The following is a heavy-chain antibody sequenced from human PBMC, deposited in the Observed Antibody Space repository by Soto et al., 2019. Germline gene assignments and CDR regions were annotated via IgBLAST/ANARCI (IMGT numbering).Heavy chain of an antibody. CDR2: IWYDGSQQ. J-gene: IGHJ4*02. V-gene: IGHV3-33*01. Sequence: QVQLVESGGGLVQPGRSLRLSCAASGFSFSGFGMHWVRQATGKGLEWVAIIWYDGSQQHYADSVKGRFTISRDTSKNILYLQMNSLRAEDTAVYYYTRANTSPFDYWGQGTLVTVSS. CDR1: GFSFSGFG. CDR3: TRANTSPFDY.